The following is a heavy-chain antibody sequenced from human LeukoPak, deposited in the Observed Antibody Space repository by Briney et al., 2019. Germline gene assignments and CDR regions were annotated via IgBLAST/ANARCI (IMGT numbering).Heavy chain of an antibody. CDR2: IYGGNGNT. CDR1: GYTFTSYA. D-gene: IGHD2-21*02. V-gene: IGHV1-3*01. CDR3: ARGWGVDCYHVH. Sequence: GASVKVSCKASGYTFTSYAMHWVRQAPAQRLEWMGWIYGGNGNTKDSQKFQGRVSITRDTSASTVYMGLSSLGSEDTAVYYCARGWGVDCYHVHWGQGTLVTVSS. J-gene: IGHJ4*02.